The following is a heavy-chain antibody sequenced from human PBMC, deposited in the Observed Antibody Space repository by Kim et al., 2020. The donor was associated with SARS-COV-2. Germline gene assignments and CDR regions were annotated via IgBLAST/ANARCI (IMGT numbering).Heavy chain of an antibody. Sequence: GESLKISCKGSGYSFTSYWIGWVRQMPGKGLEWMGIIYPGDSDTRYSPSFQGQVTISADKSISTAYLQWSSLKASDTAMYYCARWGTSSTSYYYGMDVWGQGTTVTVSS. CDR2: IYPGDSDT. V-gene: IGHV5-51*01. CDR3: ARWGTSSTSYYYGMDV. CDR1: GYSFTSYW. D-gene: IGHD2-2*01. J-gene: IGHJ6*02.